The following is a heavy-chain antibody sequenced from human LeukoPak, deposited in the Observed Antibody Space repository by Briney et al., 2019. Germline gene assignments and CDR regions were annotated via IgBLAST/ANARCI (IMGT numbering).Heavy chain of an antibody. V-gene: IGHV3-30*04. CDR1: GFTFSNYA. CDR3: ARGSGYSYAFTGRERTKSRLDY. J-gene: IGHJ4*02. CDR2: ISYDGSNK. D-gene: IGHD5-18*01. Sequence: PGRSLRLSCAASGFTFSNYAMHWVRQAPGKGLEWVAVISYDGSNKYYADSVKGRFTISRDNSKSTLYLQMNSLRAEDTAVYYCARGSGYSYAFTGRERTKSRLDYWGQGTLVTVSS.